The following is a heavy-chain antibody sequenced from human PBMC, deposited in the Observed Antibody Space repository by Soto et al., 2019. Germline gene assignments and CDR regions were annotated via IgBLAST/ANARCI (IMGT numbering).Heavy chain of an antibody. CDR2: ISGSGGST. CDR1: GFTFSSYA. V-gene: IGHV3-23*01. J-gene: IGHJ4*02. Sequence: EVQLLESGGGLVQPGGSLRLSCAASGFTFSSYAMSWVRQAPGKGLEWVSAISGSGGSTYYADSVKGRFTISRDNSKNPLYMQMNSLRAEYTAVYYCAKRPPYWNEPGPFDYWGQGTLVTVSS. D-gene: IGHD1-1*01. CDR3: AKRPPYWNEPGPFDY.